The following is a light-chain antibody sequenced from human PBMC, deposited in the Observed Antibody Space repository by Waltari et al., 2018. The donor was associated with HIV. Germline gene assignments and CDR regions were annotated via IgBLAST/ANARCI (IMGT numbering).Light chain of an antibody. CDR1: QSLLYGSNNKNR. CDR3: QQYYDHPRT. J-gene: IGKJ2*02. V-gene: IGKV4-1*01. CDR2: WAS. Sequence: DIVMTQSPDSLSVSLGERATINCKSSQSLLYGSNNKNRLAWYQQRPGQPPKLLISWASTRESGVPDRFSGSGSGTDFTLTITNLQAEDVAVYYCQQYYDHPRTFGQGTKLEI.